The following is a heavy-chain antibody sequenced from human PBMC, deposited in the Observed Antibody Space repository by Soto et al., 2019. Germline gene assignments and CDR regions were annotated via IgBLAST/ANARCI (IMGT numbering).Heavy chain of an antibody. V-gene: IGHV3-23*01. CDR3: AKDLYSSSSLPANYYGMDV. D-gene: IGHD6-6*01. Sequence: GGSLRLSCAASGFTFSSYAMSWVRQAPGKGLEWVSAISGSGGSTYYADSVKGRFTISRDNSKNTLYLQMNSLRAEDTAVYYCAKDLYSSSSLPANYYGMDVWGQGTTGTVSS. CDR1: GFTFSSYA. CDR2: ISGSGGST. J-gene: IGHJ6*02.